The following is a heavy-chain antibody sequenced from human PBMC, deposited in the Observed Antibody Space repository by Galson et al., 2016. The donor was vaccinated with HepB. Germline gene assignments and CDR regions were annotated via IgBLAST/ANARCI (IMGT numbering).Heavy chain of an antibody. J-gene: IGHJ4*02. Sequence: SLRLSCAASGFSFNTYGMHWVRQAPGKGLEWVALIWYDGSNKYYVDSVKGRFTISRNNSQNTLYLQMNSLRAEDTAVYYCARFGTGLDYWGQGTLVTVSS. V-gene: IGHV3-33*01. CDR1: GFSFNTYG. CDR2: IWYDGSNK. CDR3: ARFGTGLDY. D-gene: IGHD3/OR15-3a*01.